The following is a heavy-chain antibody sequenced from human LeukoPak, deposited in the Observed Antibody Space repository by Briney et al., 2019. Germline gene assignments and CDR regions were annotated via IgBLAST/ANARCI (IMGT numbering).Heavy chain of an antibody. V-gene: IGHV5-51*01. D-gene: IGHD2-2*01. CDR2: IYPGDSHT. Sequence: GESLKISCKASGYSFTTYWIAWVRPLPGKGLEWMAVIYPGDSHTIYSPSFQGQVTISADKSTSTAYLQWNSLKASDTAMYYCARRTRHQTHAFDVWGQGTMVTVSS. J-gene: IGHJ3*01. CDR1: GYSFTTYW. CDR3: ARRTRHQTHAFDV.